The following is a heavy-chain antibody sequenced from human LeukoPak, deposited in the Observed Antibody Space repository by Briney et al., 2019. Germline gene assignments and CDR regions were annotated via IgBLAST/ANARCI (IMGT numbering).Heavy chain of an antibody. J-gene: IGHJ6*02. CDR3: AGSNYLNYYYYGMDV. Sequence: ASVKVSCKASGYTFTSYDINWVRQATGQGLEWMGWMNPNSGNTGYAQKFQGRVTMTRNTSISTAYMGLSSLRSEDTAVYYCAGSNYLNYYYYGMDVWGQGTTVTVSS. V-gene: IGHV1-8*01. CDR1: GYTFTSYD. CDR2: MNPNSGNT. D-gene: IGHD4/OR15-4a*01.